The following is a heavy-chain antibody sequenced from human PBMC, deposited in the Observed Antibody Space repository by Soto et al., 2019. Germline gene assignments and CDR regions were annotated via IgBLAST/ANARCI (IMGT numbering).Heavy chain of an antibody. CDR2: IYYSGST. V-gene: IGHV4-59*08. J-gene: IGHJ6*03. CDR1: GGSISSHY. D-gene: IGHD2-15*01. Sequence: SETLSLTCTVSGGSISSHYWSWIRQPPGKGLEWIGYIYYSGSTNYNSSLKSRVTISVDTSKNQFSLKLSSVTAADTAVYYFSRLWGGYCSGGSCPRPNYMDVWGKGTTVTVSS. CDR3: SRLWGGYCSGGSCPRPNYMDV.